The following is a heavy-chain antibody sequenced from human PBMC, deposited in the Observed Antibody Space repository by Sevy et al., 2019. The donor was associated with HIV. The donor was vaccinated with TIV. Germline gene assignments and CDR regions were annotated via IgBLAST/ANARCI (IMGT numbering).Heavy chain of an antibody. CDR1: GFTFSSYG. Sequence: GGSLRLSCAASGFTFSSYGMHWVRQAPGKGLEWVALIWFDGSNTYYADSVKGRFTISRDIAKNTLHLQMNSPRGEDTAVYYCARDLEFYDNGDYGPAFMPDYWGQGTLVTVSS. CDR3: ARDLEFYDNGDYGPAFMPDY. D-gene: IGHD4-17*01. J-gene: IGHJ4*02. CDR2: IWFDGSNT. V-gene: IGHV3-33*01.